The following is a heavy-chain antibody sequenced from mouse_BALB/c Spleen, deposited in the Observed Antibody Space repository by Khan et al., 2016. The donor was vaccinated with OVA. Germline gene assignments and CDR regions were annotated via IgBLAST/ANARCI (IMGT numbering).Heavy chain of an antibody. CDR2: FISDSITP. CDR1: GFSFSSFG. J-gene: IGHJ3*01. Sequence: EVQLVESGGGLVQPGGSRKLAFAASGFSFSSFGIHWVLQPSEKGLVWFVYFISDSITPYYAPTVKGRFTIPRDTPRNTLFLQLTSLRSEDTAMYYCARGNWAWFDYWGQGTLVTVSA. V-gene: IGHV5-17*02. CDR3: ARGNWAWFDY. D-gene: IGHD4-1*01.